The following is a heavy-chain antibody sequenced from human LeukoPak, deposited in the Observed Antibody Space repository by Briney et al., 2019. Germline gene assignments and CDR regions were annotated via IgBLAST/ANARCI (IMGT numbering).Heavy chain of an antibody. D-gene: IGHD1-26*01. J-gene: IGHJ4*02. V-gene: IGHV1-69*13. CDR1: GGTFIIYA. CDR3: ARSASGSYGGFDY. CDR2: IIPIFGTA. Sequence: SVKVSCKASGGTFIIYAISWVRQAPGQGLEWMGGIIPIFGTANYAQKFQGRVTITADESTSTAYMELSSLRSEDTAVYYCARSASGSYGGFDYWGQGTLVTVSS.